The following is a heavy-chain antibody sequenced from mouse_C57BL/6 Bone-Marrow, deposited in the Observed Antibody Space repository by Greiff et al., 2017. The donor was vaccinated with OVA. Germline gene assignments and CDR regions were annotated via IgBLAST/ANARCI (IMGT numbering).Heavy chain of an antibody. Sequence: EVQGVESGGGLVKPGGSLKLSCAASGFTFSDYGMHWVRQAPEKGLEWVAYISSGSSTIYYADTVKGRFTISRDNAKNTLFLQMTSLRSEDTAMYYCAPSTVVANYYAMDYWGQGTSVTVSS. J-gene: IGHJ4*01. CDR1: GFTFSDYG. V-gene: IGHV5-17*01. CDR3: APSTVVANYYAMDY. D-gene: IGHD1-1*01. CDR2: ISSGSSTI.